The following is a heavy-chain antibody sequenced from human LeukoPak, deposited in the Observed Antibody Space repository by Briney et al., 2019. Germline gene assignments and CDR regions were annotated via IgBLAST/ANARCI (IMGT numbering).Heavy chain of an antibody. CDR1: GYTFTSYG. V-gene: IGHV1-18*01. Sequence: ASVKVSCKASGYTFTSYGISWVRQAPGQGLEWMGRISAYNGNTNYAQKLQGRVTMTTDTSTSTAYMELRSLRSDDTAVYYCAADPYCSGGSCWYWFDPWGQGTLVTVSS. J-gene: IGHJ5*02. CDR2: ISAYNGNT. D-gene: IGHD2-15*01. CDR3: AADPYCSGGSCWYWFDP.